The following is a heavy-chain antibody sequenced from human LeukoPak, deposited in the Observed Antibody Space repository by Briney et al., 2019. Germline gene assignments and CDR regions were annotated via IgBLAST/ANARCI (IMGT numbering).Heavy chain of an antibody. CDR2: INPSGGST. J-gene: IGHJ5*02. D-gene: IGHD3-3*01. Sequence: ASVKVSCKASGYTFTGYYMHWVRQAPGQGLEWMGIINPSGGSTSYAQKFQGRVTMTRDTSTSTVYMELSSLRSEDTAVYYCARGGYDFWSGYYEPYDPWGQGTLVTVSS. V-gene: IGHV1-46*01. CDR1: GYTFTGYY. CDR3: ARGGYDFWSGYYEPYDP.